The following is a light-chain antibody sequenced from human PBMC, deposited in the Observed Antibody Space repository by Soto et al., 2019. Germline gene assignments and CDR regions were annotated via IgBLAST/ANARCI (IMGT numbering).Light chain of an antibody. CDR2: GAS. V-gene: IGKV3-20*01. CDR1: QSVGSSY. CDR3: PQYGSLHEVT. J-gene: IGKJ3*01. Sequence: EIVLTQSPGTLSLSPGERATLSCRASQSVGSSYLAWYQQKPGQAPRLLIYGASSRATGIPDRFSGSGSGTDFTLTISRLDPQDFAVYYCPQYGSLHEVTFGPGTNVDIK.